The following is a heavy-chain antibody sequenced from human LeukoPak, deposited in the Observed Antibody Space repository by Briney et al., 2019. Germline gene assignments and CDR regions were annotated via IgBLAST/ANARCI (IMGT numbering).Heavy chain of an antibody. J-gene: IGHJ4*02. V-gene: IGHV4-61*02. D-gene: IGHD1-26*01. CDR1: GGSISSGSYY. Sequence: SETLSLTCTVSGGSISSGSYYWSWIRQPAGKGLEWIGRIYTSGSTNYNPSLKSRVTISVDTSKNQFPLKLSSVTAADTAVYYCARSGSYGTDYWGQGTLVTVSS. CDR3: ARSGSYGTDY. CDR2: IYTSGST.